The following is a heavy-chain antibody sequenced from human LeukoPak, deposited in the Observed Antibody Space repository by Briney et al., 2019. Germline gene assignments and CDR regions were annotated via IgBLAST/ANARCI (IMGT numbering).Heavy chain of an antibody. J-gene: IGHJ4*02. CDR3: ARDLSSGSLTWYFDY. D-gene: IGHD3-10*01. CDR1: GYTFTGYY. V-gene: IGHV1-2*02. CDR2: LNPNSGGT. Sequence: ASVKVSCKASGYTFTGYYMHWVRQAPGQGLEWMGWLNPNSGGTNYAQKFQGRVTMTRDTSISTAYMELSRLRSDDTAVYYCARDLSSGSLTWYFDYWGQGTLVTVSS.